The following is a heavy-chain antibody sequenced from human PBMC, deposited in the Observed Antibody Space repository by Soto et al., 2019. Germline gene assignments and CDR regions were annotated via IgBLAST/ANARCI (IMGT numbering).Heavy chain of an antibody. D-gene: IGHD3-3*01. J-gene: IGHJ4*02. Sequence: PGGSLRLSCAASGFTFSSYAMSWVRQAPGKGLEWVSAISGSGGSTYYADSVKGRFTISRDNSKNTLYLQMNSLRAEDTAVYYCAKDRANYDFWSGYFPYFDYWGQGTLVTVSS. V-gene: IGHV3-23*01. CDR1: GFTFSSYA. CDR3: AKDRANYDFWSGYFPYFDY. CDR2: ISGSGGST.